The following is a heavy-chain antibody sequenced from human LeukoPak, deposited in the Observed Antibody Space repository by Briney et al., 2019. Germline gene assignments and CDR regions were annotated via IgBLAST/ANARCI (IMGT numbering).Heavy chain of an antibody. Sequence: GASVKVSCKASGYTFTSYYMHWVRQAPGQGLEWMGIINPSGGSTSYAQKFQGRVTMTRDTSTSTVYMELSSLRSEDTAVYYCARGSPFRYYYGSGSYDNFDYWGQGTLVTVSS. CDR1: GYTFTSYY. D-gene: IGHD3-10*01. CDR3: ARGSPFRYYYGSGSYDNFDY. J-gene: IGHJ4*02. CDR2: INPSGGST. V-gene: IGHV1-46*01.